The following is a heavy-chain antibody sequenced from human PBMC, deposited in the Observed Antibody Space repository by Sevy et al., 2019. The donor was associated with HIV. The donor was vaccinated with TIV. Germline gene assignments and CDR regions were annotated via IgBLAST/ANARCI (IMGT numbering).Heavy chain of an antibody. V-gene: IGHV3-11*01. CDR3: AREDIVVVPQENYYYYYYYGMDV. J-gene: IGHJ6*02. D-gene: IGHD2-2*01. CDR2: ISSSGSTI. CDR1: GFTFSDYY. Sequence: GGSLRLSCAASGFTFSDYYMSWIRQAPGKGLEWVSYISSSGSTIYYADSVKGRFTISRDNAKNSLYLQMNGLSAEDTAVYYFAREDIVVVPQENYYYYYYYGMDVWGQGTTVTVSS.